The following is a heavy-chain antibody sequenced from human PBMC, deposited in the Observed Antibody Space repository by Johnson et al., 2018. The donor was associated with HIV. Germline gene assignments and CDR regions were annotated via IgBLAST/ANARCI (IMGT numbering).Heavy chain of an antibody. CDR2: ISSSGSTI. D-gene: IGHD1-7*01. Sequence: QVQLVESGGGLVKPGGSLRLSCAASGFTFSDYYMSWIRQAPGKGLEWFSYISSSGSTIYYADSVKGRFTISRDNAKNTLYLQMNSLRADDTAVYYCAKAPNWNYGDAFDVWGQGTMVTVSS. J-gene: IGHJ3*01. V-gene: IGHV3-11*01. CDR3: AKAPNWNYGDAFDV. CDR1: GFTFSDYY.